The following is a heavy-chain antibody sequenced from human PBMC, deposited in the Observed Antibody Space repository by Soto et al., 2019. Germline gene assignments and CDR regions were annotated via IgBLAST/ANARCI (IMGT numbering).Heavy chain of an antibody. CDR2: ISYDGSNK. CDR1: GFTFSSYG. V-gene: IGHV3-30*03. CDR3: ARRTSYGSGSYMYYYYGLDV. D-gene: IGHD3-10*01. Sequence: QPGGSLRLSCAASGFTFSSYGMHWVRQAPGKGLEWVAVISYDGSNKYYADSVKGRFTISRDNSKNTLYLQMDSLRAEDTAVYSCARRTSYGSGSYMYYYYGLDVWGQGTTVTVSS. J-gene: IGHJ6*02.